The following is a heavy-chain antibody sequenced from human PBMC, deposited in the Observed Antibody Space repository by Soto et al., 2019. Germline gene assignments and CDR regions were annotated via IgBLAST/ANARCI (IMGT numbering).Heavy chain of an antibody. J-gene: IGHJ6*02. V-gene: IGHV1-18*01. CDR1: GYTFTNYG. Sequence: QVQVVQSGDEVKKPGASVKVSCKASGYTFTNYGFSWVRQAPGQGLEWMGWISVYNGNTKYAEKFQGRVTMTTDTSTSTADMELRSLRSDDTAVYYCAREGQAPYYYDGMDVWGQGTAVTVSS. CDR2: ISVYNGNT. CDR3: AREGQAPYYYDGMDV.